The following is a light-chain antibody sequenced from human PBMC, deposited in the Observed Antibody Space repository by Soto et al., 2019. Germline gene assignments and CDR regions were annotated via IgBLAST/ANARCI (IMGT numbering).Light chain of an antibody. V-gene: IGLV1-40*01. J-gene: IGLJ1*01. CDR2: GNS. Sequence: QSVLTQPPSVSGAPGQRVTLSCTGSSSNIGAGYDVHWYQQLPGTAPKLLIYGNSNRPSGVPDRFSGSKSGTSASLAITGLQAEDEADYYCQSFDSSRFYVFGTGTKLTVL. CDR1: SSNIGAGYD. CDR3: QSFDSSRFYV.